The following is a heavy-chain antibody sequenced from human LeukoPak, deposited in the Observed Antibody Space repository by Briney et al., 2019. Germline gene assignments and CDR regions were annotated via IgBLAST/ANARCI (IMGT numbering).Heavy chain of an antibody. Sequence: PSETLSLTCAVSGGSISSGGYSWSWIRQPPGKGLEWIGYIYYSGSTYYNPSLKSRVTISVDTSKNQFSLKLSSVTAADTAVYYCARVGHYYYYYMDVWGKGTTVTVSS. V-gene: IGHV4-30-4*07. CDR3: ARVGHYYYYYMDV. CDR2: IYYSGST. CDR1: GGSISSGGYS. J-gene: IGHJ6*03.